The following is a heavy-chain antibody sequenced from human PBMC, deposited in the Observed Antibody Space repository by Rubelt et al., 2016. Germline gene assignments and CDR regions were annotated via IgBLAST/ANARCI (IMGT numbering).Heavy chain of an antibody. CDR3: ARGQWELPYYYYYYMDV. J-gene: IGHJ6*03. D-gene: IGHD1-26*01. CDR2: IYYSGST. V-gene: IGHV4-39*07. Sequence: QLQLQESGPGLVKPSETLSLTCTVSGGSISSSSYYWGWIRQPPGKGLEWIGSIYYSGSTYYNPSPKGRVTISVDTSKNQFSLKLSSVTAADTAVYYCARGQWELPYYYYYYMDVWGKGTTVTVSS. CDR1: GGSISSSSYY.